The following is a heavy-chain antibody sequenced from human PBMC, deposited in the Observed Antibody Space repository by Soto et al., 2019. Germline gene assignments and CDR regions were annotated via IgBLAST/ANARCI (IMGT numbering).Heavy chain of an antibody. CDR1: GYIFTSYG. CDR2: ISDYNGNA. Sequence: VQLVQSGAEVKKPGASVKVSCKASGYIFTSYGINWVRQAPGQGLEWMGWISDYNGNANYAQKFQGRVALTTDTSTRTVYMELRSLRSDDTAMYYCTRARDMDVWGQGTTVTVSS. J-gene: IGHJ6*02. CDR3: TRARDMDV. V-gene: IGHV1-18*01.